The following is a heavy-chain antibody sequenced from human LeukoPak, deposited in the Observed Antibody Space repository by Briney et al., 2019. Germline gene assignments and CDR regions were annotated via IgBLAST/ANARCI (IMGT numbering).Heavy chain of an antibody. J-gene: IGHJ6*02. CDR3: ARGVTRIVGAFYYYYGMDV. Sequence: ASVKVSCKASGGTFSSYAISWVRQAPGQGLEWMGRIIPILGIANYTQKFQGRVTITADKSTSTAYMELSSLRSEDTAVYYCARGVTRIVGAFYYYYGMDVWGQGPRSPSP. V-gene: IGHV1-69*04. CDR2: IIPILGIA. D-gene: IGHD1-26*01. CDR1: GGTFSSYA.